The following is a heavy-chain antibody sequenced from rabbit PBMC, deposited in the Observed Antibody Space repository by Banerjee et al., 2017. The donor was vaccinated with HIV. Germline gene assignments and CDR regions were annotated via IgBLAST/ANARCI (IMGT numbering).Heavy chain of an antibody. J-gene: IGHJ6*01. CDR1: GFSFSSSYV. D-gene: IGHD2-1*01. CDR3: ARDSSYYDDYGGDMYGMDL. Sequence: QSLEESGGDLVKPGASLTLTCTASGFSFSSSYVMCWVRQAPGKGLEWIGIIYAGKVSTDYASGVNGRFTISSDISQNTVDLQMNSLTAADTATYFCARDSSYYDDYGGDMYGMDLWVPGTRVTVS. CDR2: IYAGKVST. V-gene: IGHV1S40*01.